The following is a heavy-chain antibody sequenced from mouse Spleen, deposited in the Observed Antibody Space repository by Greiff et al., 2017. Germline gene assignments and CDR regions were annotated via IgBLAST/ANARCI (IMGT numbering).Heavy chain of an antibody. CDR3: ARHEDDYYAMDY. CDR2: ISSGGGNT. CDR1: GFTFSSYA. J-gene: IGHJ4*01. V-gene: IGHV5-9*04. Sequence: EVKVEESGGGLVKLGGSLKLSCAASGFTFSSYAMSWVRQTPEKRLEWVATISSGGGNTYYPDSVKGRFTISRDNAKNTLYLQMSSLKSEDTAMYYCARHEDDYYAMDYWGQGTSVTVSS.